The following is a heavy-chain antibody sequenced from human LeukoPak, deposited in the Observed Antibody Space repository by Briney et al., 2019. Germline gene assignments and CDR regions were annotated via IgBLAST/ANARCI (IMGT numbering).Heavy chain of an antibody. CDR3: ARPYYYDSGIDY. CDR1: GFTFSSYA. D-gene: IGHD3-22*01. CDR2: ISSSGSTI. J-gene: IGHJ4*02. V-gene: IGHV3-11*04. Sequence: PGGSLRLSCAASGFTFSSYAMSWIRQAPGKGLEWVSYISSSGSTIYYADSVKGRFTISRDNAKNSLYLQMNSLRAEDTAVYYCARPYYYDSGIDYWGQGTLVTVSS.